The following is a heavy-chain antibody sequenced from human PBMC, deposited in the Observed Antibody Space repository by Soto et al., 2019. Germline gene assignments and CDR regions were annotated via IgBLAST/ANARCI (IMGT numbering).Heavy chain of an antibody. J-gene: IGHJ6*02. CDR2: IYYSGST. CDR3: ARDAGSTGMDV. CDR1: GGSISSGGYY. V-gene: IGHV4-31*03. Sequence: SETLSLTCTVSGGSISSGGYYWSWIRQHPGKDLEWIGYIYYSGSTYYNPSLKSRVTISVDTSKNQFSLKLSSVTAADTAVYYGARDAGSTGMDVWGQGSTVPVSS.